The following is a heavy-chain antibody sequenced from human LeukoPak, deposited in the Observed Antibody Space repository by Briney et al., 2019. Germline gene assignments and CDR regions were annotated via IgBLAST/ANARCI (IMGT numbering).Heavy chain of an antibody. CDR1: GFTFGTYA. D-gene: IGHD1-26*01. J-gene: IGHJ1*01. CDR2: IYGNAINT. Sequence: GGPLRLSCAASGFTFGTYAMSWVRQAPGKGLEWVSTIYGNAINTYYAESVKGRFTISRDNSKNTLYLQMNSLRAEDTAVYYCAKWAEVGATPTEYFQHWGQGTLVTVSS. CDR3: AKWAEVGATPTEYFQH. V-gene: IGHV3-23*01.